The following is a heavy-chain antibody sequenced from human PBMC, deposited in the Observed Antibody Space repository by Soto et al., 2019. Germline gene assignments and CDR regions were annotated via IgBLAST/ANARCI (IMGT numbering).Heavy chain of an antibody. D-gene: IGHD3-16*02. Sequence: ASVKVSCKASGYTFTSYAMHWVRQAPGQRLEWMGWINAGNGNTKYSQKFQGRVTITRDTSASTASMELSSLRSEDTAVYYCARDPLYYDYIWGSYRDANWFDPWGQGTLVTVSS. CDR1: GYTFTSYA. J-gene: IGHJ5*02. CDR3: ARDPLYYDYIWGSYRDANWFDP. V-gene: IGHV1-3*01. CDR2: INAGNGNT.